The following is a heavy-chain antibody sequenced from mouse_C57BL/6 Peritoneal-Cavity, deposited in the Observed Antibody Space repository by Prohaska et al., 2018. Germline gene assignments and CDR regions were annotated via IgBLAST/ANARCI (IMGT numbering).Heavy chain of an antibody. D-gene: IGHD1-1*01. CDR2: IFPGSGST. V-gene: IGHV1-75*01. J-gene: IGHJ2*01. Sequence: QVQLQQSGPELVKPGASVKISCKASGYTFTDYYINWVKQRPGQGLEWIGWIFPGSGSTYYNEKFNGKATLTLDKSSSTAYMLLSSLTSEDSAVYFCARGQFITTVVAFDYWGQGTTLTVSS. CDR1: GYTFTDYY. CDR3: ARGQFITTVVAFDY.